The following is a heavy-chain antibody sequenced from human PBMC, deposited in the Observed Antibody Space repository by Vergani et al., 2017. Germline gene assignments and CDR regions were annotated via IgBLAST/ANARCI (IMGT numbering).Heavy chain of an antibody. Sequence: EVQLVESGGGLVQPGGSLRLSCAASGFTFGDYAMSWVRQAPGKGLEWVGFIRSKAYGGTTEYAASVKGRFTISRDDSKSIAYLQMNSLKTEDTGVYYCTRGGVVVVAATNDYWGQGTLVTVSS. CDR2: IRSKAYGGTT. CDR1: GFTFGDYA. D-gene: IGHD2-15*01. J-gene: IGHJ4*02. CDR3: TRGGVVVVAATNDY. V-gene: IGHV3-49*04.